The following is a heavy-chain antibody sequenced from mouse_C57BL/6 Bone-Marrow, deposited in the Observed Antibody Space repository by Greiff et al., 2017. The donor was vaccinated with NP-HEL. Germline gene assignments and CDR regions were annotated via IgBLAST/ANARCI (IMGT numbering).Heavy chain of an antibody. CDR3: ARSWALYYGSSYEFAY. CDR1: GYTFTSYN. CDR2: IYPGTGDT. V-gene: IGHV1-12*01. D-gene: IGHD1-1*01. Sequence: QVQLQQSGAELVRPGASVKMSCKASGYTFTSYNLHWVKQTPRQGLEWIGAIYPGTGDTSYNQKFKGKATLTVDKSSSTAYMQLSSLTAEDSAVYFCARSWALYYGSSYEFAYWGQGTLVTVSA. J-gene: IGHJ3*01.